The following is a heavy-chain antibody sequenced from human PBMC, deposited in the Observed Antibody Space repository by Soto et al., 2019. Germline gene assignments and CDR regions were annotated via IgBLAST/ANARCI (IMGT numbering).Heavy chain of an antibody. J-gene: IGHJ4*02. CDR2: ISGSAGST. CDR1: GFTFSSYA. CDR3: AKVPNDYVWGSYRYFDY. V-gene: IGHV3-23*01. D-gene: IGHD3-16*02. Sequence: EVQLLESGGGLVQPGGSLRLSCAASGFTFSSYAMSWVRQAPGKGLEWVSAISGSAGSTYYADSVKGRFTISRDTSKNTLYLQMNSLRAEDTAVYYCAKVPNDYVWGSYRYFDYWGQGTQVTVSS.